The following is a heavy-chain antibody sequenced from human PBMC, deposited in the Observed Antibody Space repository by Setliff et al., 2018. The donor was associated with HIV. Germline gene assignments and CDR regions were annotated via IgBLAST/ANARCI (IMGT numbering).Heavy chain of an antibody. CDR3: ARTRGYSYGTLAGFDY. J-gene: IGHJ4*01. Sequence: PSETLSLTCTVSGGSISSGGYYWSWIRQHPGKGLEWIGYIYYSGSTYYNPSLKSRVTISVDTSKNQFSLKLSSVTAADTAVYYCARTRGYSYGTLAGFDYWGRGSLVTV. D-gene: IGHD5-18*01. CDR2: IYYSGST. V-gene: IGHV4-31*03. CDR1: GGSISSGGYY.